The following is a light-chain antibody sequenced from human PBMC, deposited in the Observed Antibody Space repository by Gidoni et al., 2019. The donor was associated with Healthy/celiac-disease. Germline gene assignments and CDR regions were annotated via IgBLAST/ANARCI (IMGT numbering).Light chain of an antibody. J-gene: IGLJ2*01. V-gene: IGLV1-51*01. CDR2: DNN. CDR1: SSNIWNNY. Sequence: QSVLTQPPSVSAAPGQKVTISCSGSSSNIWNNYVSWYQQLPGTAPKLLIYDNNKRPSVIPVRFSGSKSGTSATLGITGLQTGDDADYYCGTWDSSLSAPVVFGGGTKLTVL. CDR3: GTWDSSLSAPVV.